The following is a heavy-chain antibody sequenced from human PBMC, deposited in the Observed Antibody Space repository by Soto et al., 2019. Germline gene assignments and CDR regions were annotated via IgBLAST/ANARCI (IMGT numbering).Heavy chain of an antibody. CDR3: ASADGYTAGYGMDV. CDR2: IYYSGST. Sequence: QVQLQESGPGLVKSSQTLSLTCTVSGGSIRSGGYYWSWIRQHPVKGLEWIGCIYYSGSTYYSPSLKSRLIISADTSKNQFSLKLSSVTAADTAVYFCASADGYTAGYGMDVWGQGTTVTVSS. D-gene: IGHD5-18*01. CDR1: GGSIRSGGYY. J-gene: IGHJ6*02. V-gene: IGHV4-31*03.